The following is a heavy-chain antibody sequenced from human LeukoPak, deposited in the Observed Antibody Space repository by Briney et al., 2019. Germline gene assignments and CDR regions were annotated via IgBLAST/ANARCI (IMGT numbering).Heavy chain of an antibody. CDR2: IYPGDSDT. J-gene: IGHJ4*02. Sequence: GESLKISFKGSGYSFTNYWIGWVRQMPGKGLEWMGIIYPGDSDTRYSPSFQGQVTISADKSISTAYLQWSSLKASDTALYYCARFIGSTIPTLRFDYWGQGTLVTVSS. CDR3: ARFIGSTIPTLRFDY. D-gene: IGHD1-1*01. V-gene: IGHV5-51*01. CDR1: GYSFTNYW.